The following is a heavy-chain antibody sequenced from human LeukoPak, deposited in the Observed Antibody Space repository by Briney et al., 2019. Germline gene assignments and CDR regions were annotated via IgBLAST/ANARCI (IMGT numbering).Heavy chain of an antibody. J-gene: IGHJ4*02. D-gene: IGHD3-10*01. CDR2: ISSSSSYI. V-gene: IGHV3-21*01. CDR1: GFTLSSYS. Sequence: GGSLRLSCAASGFTLSSYSMNWVRQAPGKGLEWVSSISSSSSYIYYADSVKGRFTISRDNAKNSLYLQMNSLRAEDTAVYYCARFPEQYYYGSGSDFDYWGQGTLVTVSS. CDR3: ARFPEQYYYGSGSDFDY.